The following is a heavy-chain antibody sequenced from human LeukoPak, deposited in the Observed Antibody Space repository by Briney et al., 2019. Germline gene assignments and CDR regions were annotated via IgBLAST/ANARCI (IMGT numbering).Heavy chain of an antibody. V-gene: IGHV3-30*18. CDR2: ISYDGGKK. CDR1: GFTFSSHD. Sequence: PGGSLRLSCAASGFTFSSHDMHWVRQAPGKGLEWVAIISYDGGKKDYADSVKGRFTISRDNSKNTLYLQLNSLRAEDTAVYYCANGGLNSGYDYWGQGTLVTVSS. CDR3: ANGGLNSGYDY. D-gene: IGHD5-12*01. J-gene: IGHJ4*02.